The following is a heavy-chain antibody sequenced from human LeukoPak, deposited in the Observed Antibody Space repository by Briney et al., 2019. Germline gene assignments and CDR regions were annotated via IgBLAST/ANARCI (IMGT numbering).Heavy chain of an antibody. Sequence: SETLSLTCPVSGGSISSSYWSWIRQPPGRGLEWIGYIYYSGSTNYNPSLKSRVTLSVDTSKNQFSLKLSSVTAADTAVYYCARVFVAGHFDYWGQGTLVTVSS. CDR1: GGSISSSY. V-gene: IGHV4-59*01. CDR2: IYYSGST. D-gene: IGHD6-19*01. J-gene: IGHJ4*02. CDR3: ARVFVAGHFDY.